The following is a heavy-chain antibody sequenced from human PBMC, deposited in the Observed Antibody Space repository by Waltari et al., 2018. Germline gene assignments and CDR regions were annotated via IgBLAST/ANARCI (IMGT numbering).Heavy chain of an antibody. Sequence: QLQLQESGPGLVKPSETLSLTCTVSGAPLSSSSSYWGWLRPPPGKGLEGIGSIHYSGSTYYNPSLKGRVTISVDTSKNQFSLKLSSVTAADTAVYYCARFVMVRGLYYFDYWGQGTLVTVSS. D-gene: IGHD3-10*01. J-gene: IGHJ4*02. CDR1: GAPLSSSSSY. CDR2: IHYSGST. V-gene: IGHV4-39*07. CDR3: ARFVMVRGLYYFDY.